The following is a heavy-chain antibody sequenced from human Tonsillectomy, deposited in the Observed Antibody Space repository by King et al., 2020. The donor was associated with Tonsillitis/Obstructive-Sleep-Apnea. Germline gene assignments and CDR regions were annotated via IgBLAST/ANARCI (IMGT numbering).Heavy chain of an antibody. CDR2: INQDGSEK. CDR3: ARTAYSRSFDI. CDR1: GFTFSSYW. Sequence: VQLVESGGGLVQPGGSLRVSCAASGFTFSSYWMSWVRQAPGKGLEWVANINQDGSEKYYVDSVKGRFTISRDNAKNSLYVQMNSLRAEDTAVYYCARTAYSRSFDIWGQGTMVTVSS. J-gene: IGHJ3*02. V-gene: IGHV3-7*03. D-gene: IGHD6-13*01.